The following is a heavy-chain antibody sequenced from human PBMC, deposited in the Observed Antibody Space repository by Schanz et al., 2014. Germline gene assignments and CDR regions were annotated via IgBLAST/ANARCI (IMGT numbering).Heavy chain of an antibody. CDR1: GFTFGSYA. CDR2: IRTSASDT. CDR3: AKAFRTTKYYGMDV. V-gene: IGHV3-23*04. D-gene: IGHD1-1*01. Sequence: VQLVESGGGVVQPGRSLRLSCAGSGFTFGSYAMNWVRQAPGKGLEWVSTIRTSASDTFYADSVKGRFTISRDNSKNTLSLLVNSLRGEDTATYYCAKAFRTTKYYGMDVWGQGTTVTVS. J-gene: IGHJ6*02.